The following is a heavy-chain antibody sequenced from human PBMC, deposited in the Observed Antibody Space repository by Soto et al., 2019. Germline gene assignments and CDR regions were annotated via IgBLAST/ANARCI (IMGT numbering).Heavy chain of an antibody. CDR2: TYYRSNWYT. V-gene: IGHV6-1*01. CDR1: GDSVSSNIVT. D-gene: IGHD3-22*01. J-gene: IGHJ4*02. CDR3: VRLIGNSWLDY. Sequence: SQTLSLTCAISGDSVSSNIVTWNWIRQSPSRGLEWLGRTYYRSNWYTDYAVSVKSRATINPDTSKNHFSLQLNSVTPEDTAIYYYVRLIGNSWLDYWGQGTLVIVSS.